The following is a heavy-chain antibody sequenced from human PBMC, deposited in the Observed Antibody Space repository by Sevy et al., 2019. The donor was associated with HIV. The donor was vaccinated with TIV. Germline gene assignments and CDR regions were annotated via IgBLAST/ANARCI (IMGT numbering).Heavy chain of an antibody. Sequence: GGSLRLSCAASGFVVSSNYMSWVRQAPGKGLEWVSVIYSDGSTYYADSVKGRFTISRDNSKNMLYLQMNSLRAEDTAVHYCARVGSGYYDTFDIWGQGTMVTVSS. J-gene: IGHJ3*02. CDR1: GFVVSSNY. D-gene: IGHD3-22*01. CDR3: ARVGSGYYDTFDI. V-gene: IGHV3-53*01. CDR2: IYSDGST.